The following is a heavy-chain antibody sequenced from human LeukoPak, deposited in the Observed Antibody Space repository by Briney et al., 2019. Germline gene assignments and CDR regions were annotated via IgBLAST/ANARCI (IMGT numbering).Heavy chain of an antibody. V-gene: IGHV3-23*01. Sequence: GGSLRLSCAASGFTFSSYAMSWVRQAPGKGLEWVSAISGSGGSTYYADYVKGRFTISRDKSKNTLYLQMNSLRAEDTAVYYCAKDPDYGDRAYAFDIWGQGTMVTVSS. J-gene: IGHJ3*02. CDR2: ISGSGGST. CDR1: GFTFSSYA. CDR3: AKDPDYGDRAYAFDI. D-gene: IGHD4-17*01.